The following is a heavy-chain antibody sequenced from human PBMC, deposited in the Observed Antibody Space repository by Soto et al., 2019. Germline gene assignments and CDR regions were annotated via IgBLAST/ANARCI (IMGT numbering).Heavy chain of an antibody. J-gene: IGHJ4*02. CDR3: ALRSMAVVPEY. Sequence: QVQLQESGPGLVKPSETLSLTCAVSGDSISSYYCMWIRQPPGKGLESIGYLYYGRSANYKPSLKSRVTLSVDTSTNQCSLKLSSMTAADTAVYYCALRSMAVVPEYWGQGTLVTVSS. CDR2: LYYGRSA. V-gene: IGHV4-59*01. CDR1: GDSISSYY. D-gene: IGHD3-22*01.